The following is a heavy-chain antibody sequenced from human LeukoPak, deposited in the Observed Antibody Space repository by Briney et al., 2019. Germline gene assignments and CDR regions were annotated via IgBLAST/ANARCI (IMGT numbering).Heavy chain of an antibody. CDR2: ISGSGGST. Sequence: GGSLRLSCAASGFTFSSYAMSWVRQAPGKGLEWVSAISGSGGSTYYADSVKGRFTISRDNPKNTLYLQMNSLRAEDTAVYYCAKDSYYDSIRFEDFDCWGRGTLVTVSS. CDR3: AKDSYYDSIRFEDFDC. V-gene: IGHV3-23*01. D-gene: IGHD3-22*01. J-gene: IGHJ4*02. CDR1: GFTFSSYA.